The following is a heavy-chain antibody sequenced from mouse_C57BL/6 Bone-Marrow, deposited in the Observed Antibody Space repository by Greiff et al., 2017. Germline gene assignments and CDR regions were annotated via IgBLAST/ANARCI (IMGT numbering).Heavy chain of an antibody. CDR2: IYPRSGNT. CDR3: ARAFSYGSSHWYFDV. Sequence: QVQLQQSGAELARPGASVKLSCKASGYTFTSYGISWVKQRTGQGLEWIGEIYPRSGNTYYNEKFKGKATLTADKSSSTAYMELRSLTSEDSAVYFCARAFSYGSSHWYFDVWGTGTTVTVSS. V-gene: IGHV1-81*01. CDR1: GYTFTSYG. J-gene: IGHJ1*03. D-gene: IGHD1-1*01.